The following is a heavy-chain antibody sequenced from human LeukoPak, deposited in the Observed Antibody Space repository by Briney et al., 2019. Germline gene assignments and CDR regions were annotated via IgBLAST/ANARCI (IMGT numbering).Heavy chain of an antibody. CDR1: GYTFTGYH. CDR2: INPNSGGT. Sequence: ASVKVSCTASGYTFTGYHMHWVRQAPGQGLEWMGRINPNSGGTNYAQKFQGRVTMTRDTSISTAYMELSRLRSDDTAVYYCAREHYSSGWYVLDFDYWGQGTLVTVSS. D-gene: IGHD6-19*01. J-gene: IGHJ4*02. CDR3: AREHYSSGWYVLDFDY. V-gene: IGHV1-2*06.